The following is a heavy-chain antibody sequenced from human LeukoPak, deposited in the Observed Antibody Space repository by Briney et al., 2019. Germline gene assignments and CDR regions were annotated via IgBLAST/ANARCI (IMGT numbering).Heavy chain of an antibody. J-gene: IGHJ3*02. D-gene: IGHD2-15*01. CDR2: IGSSGGGT. Sequence: GGFLRLSCEASGFTFNNYAMHWVRQSSGKGLEWVSGIGSSGGGTYYADSVKGRFTISRDTSKDTVYLQMDSLRAEDTAIYYCAKIHQNRVVVGAKGAFDIWGQGTVVTVSS. CDR1: GFTFNNYA. V-gene: IGHV3-23*01. CDR3: AKIHQNRVVVGAKGAFDI.